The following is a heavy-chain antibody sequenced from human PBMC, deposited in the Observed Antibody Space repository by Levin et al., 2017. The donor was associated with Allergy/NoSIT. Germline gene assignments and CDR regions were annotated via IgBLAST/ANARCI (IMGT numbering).Heavy chain of an antibody. CDR1: GGSISSGDYY. J-gene: IGHJ4*02. V-gene: IGHV4-30-4*01. Sequence: SQTLSLTCTVSGGSISSGDYYWSWIRQPPGKGLEWIGYIYYSGSTYYNPSLKSRVTISVDTSKNQFSLKLSSVTAADTAVYYCAREGTTERYCSGGSCSEGFDYWGQGTLVTVSS. D-gene: IGHD2-15*01. CDR3: AREGTTERYCSGGSCSEGFDY. CDR2: IYYSGST.